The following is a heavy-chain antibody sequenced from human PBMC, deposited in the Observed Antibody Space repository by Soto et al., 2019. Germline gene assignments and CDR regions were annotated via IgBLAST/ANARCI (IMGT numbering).Heavy chain of an antibody. CDR2: IYYSGTT. D-gene: IGHD2-21*02. CDR1: GASISNYY. CDR3: AGDRGDSIEY. V-gene: IGHV4-59*01. Sequence: QVQLQESGPGLVKPSETLSLTCTVSGASISNYYWNWIRQPPGKELEYIGYIYYSGTTYYNPALRGRVTISVDTSTKQFSLKLSSVTAADTDFFYCAGDRGDSIEYWGQGILVTVSS. J-gene: IGHJ4*02.